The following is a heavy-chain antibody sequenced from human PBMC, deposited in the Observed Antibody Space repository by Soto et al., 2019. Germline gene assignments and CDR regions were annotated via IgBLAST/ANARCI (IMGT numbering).Heavy chain of an antibody. V-gene: IGHV1-18*01. J-gene: IGHJ4*02. D-gene: IGHD2-8*01. CDR2: ISAYNGNT. Sequence: GASVKVSCKASGYTFTSYGISWVRQAPGQGLEWMGWISAYNGNTNYAQKLQGRVTMTTDTSTSTAYMELRSLRSDDTAVYYCARVPDLNYCTKTSCLYYFDYWGQGALVTVSS. CDR1: GYTFTSYG. CDR3: ARVPDLNYCTKTSCLYYFDY.